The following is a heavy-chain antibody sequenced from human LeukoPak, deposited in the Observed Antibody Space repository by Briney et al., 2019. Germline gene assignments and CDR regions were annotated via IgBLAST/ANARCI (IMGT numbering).Heavy chain of an antibody. V-gene: IGHV1-46*01. CDR3: ARDQEGFDY. Sequence: ASVKVSCKASGYTFTSYYMHWVRQAPGQGLEWMGIINPSDGSISYAQKFQGRVTVTRDTSTSTVHMELSCLRSEDTAVYYCARDQEGFDYWGQGTLVTVSS. CDR1: GYTFTSYY. J-gene: IGHJ4*02. CDR2: INPSDGSI.